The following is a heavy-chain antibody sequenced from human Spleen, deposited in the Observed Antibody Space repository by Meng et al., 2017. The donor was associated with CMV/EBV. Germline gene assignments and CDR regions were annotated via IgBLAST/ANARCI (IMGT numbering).Heavy chain of an antibody. D-gene: IGHD1-1*01. CDR2: ISSSGSTI. CDR1: GFTFSSYE. Sequence: GGSLRLSCAASGFTFSSYEMIWVRQAPGKGMEWVSYISSSGSTIYYADSVKGRFTISRDNAKNSLYLQKNSLRAEDTAVYYCARGNWNYDYWGQGKLVTVSS. J-gene: IGHJ4*02. CDR3: ARGNWNYDY. V-gene: IGHV3-48*03.